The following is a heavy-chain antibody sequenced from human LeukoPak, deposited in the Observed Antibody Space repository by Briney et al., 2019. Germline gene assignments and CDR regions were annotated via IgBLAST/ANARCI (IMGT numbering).Heavy chain of an antibody. J-gene: IGHJ4*02. Sequence: ASVKVSCTASGYTFTSYYMHWVRQAPGQGLEWMGIINPSGGSTSYAQKFQGRVTMTRDTSTSTVYMELSSLRSEDTAVYYCARASLGSGSYLSFDYWGQGTLVTVSS. D-gene: IGHD1-26*01. V-gene: IGHV1-46*01. CDR3: ARASLGSGSYLSFDY. CDR1: GYTFTSYY. CDR2: INPSGGST.